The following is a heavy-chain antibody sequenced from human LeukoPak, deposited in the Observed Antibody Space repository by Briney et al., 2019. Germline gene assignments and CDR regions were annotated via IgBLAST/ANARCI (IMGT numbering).Heavy chain of an antibody. CDR1: GFTFSSYA. CDR2: ISYDGSNK. CDR3: ARDFWSGYSVAYYYYGMDV. V-gene: IGHV3-30-3*01. J-gene: IGHJ6*02. D-gene: IGHD3-3*01. Sequence: GRSLRLSCAASGFTFSSYAMHWVRQAPGKGLEWVAVISYDGSNKYYADSVKGRFTISRDNSKNTLYLQMNSLRAEDTAVYYCARDFWSGYSVAYYYYGMDVWGQGTTVTVSS.